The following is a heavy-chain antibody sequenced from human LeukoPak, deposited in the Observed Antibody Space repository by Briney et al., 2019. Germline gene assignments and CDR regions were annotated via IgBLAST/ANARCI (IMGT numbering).Heavy chain of an antibody. CDR3: ARDVDGSGINY. V-gene: IGHV4-30-4*01. CDR2: IYYSGST. CDR1: GGSISSGDYY. D-gene: IGHD3-10*01. Sequence: SETLSLTCTVSGGSISSGDYYWSWIRQPPGKGLEWIGYIYYSGSTYYNPSLKSRVTISVDTSKNQFSLKLSSVTAADTAVYYCARDVDGSGINYWGQGTLVTVSS. J-gene: IGHJ4*02.